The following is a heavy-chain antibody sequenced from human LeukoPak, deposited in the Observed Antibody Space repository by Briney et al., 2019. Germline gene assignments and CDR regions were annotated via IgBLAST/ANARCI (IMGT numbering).Heavy chain of an antibody. CDR3: VRDRGTYRPIDY. Sequence: GGSLRLSCAASGFTFSDNWMTWVRQAPGKGLEWVSLISWDGGSTYYADSVKGRFTISRDNSKNSLYLQMSSLRAEDTAIYYCVRDRGTYRPIDYWGQGTLVTVSS. V-gene: IGHV3-43*01. D-gene: IGHD1-26*01. CDR2: ISWDGGST. CDR1: GFTFSDNW. J-gene: IGHJ4*02.